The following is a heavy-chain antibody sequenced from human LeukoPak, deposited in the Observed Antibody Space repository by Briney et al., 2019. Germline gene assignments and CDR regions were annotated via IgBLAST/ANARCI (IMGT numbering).Heavy chain of an antibody. CDR1: GFAFSSYA. V-gene: IGHV3-23*01. Sequence: GGSLRLSSAASGFAFSSYAMSWVRQAPGKGLEWVSAISGSGGSTYYADSVKGRFTISRDNSKNTLYLQMNSLRAEDTAVYYCAKHNPIDSSGYYSVDYWGQGTLVTVSS. CDR3: AKHNPIDSSGYYSVDY. CDR2: ISGSGGST. J-gene: IGHJ4*02. D-gene: IGHD3-22*01.